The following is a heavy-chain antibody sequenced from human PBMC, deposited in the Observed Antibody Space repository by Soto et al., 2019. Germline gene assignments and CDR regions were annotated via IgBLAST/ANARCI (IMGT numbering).Heavy chain of an antibody. CDR1: GGSISSDDHY. V-gene: IGHV4-30-4*01. J-gene: IGHJ3*02. Sequence: QVQLQESGPGLVKPSQTLSLTCTVSGGSISSDDHYWARIRQSPGKGLEWIGYISNTGSTDYNTSLKSPATISEDTSKNQFSLKLTSGTAADAAVYYCAREYCGGDCFSFLGVITREAFDIWGQGTMVTVSS. CDR2: ISNTGST. D-gene: IGHD2-21*02. CDR3: AREYCGGDCFSFLGVITREAFDI.